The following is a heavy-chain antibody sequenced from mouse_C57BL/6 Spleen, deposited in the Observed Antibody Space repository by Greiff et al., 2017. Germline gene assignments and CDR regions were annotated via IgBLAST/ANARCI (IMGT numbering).Heavy chain of an antibody. CDR3: TTRYYGSSADAMDY. V-gene: IGHV14-4*01. D-gene: IGHD1-1*01. Sequence: EVQLQQSGAELVRPGASVKLSCTASGFNIKDDYMHWVKQRPEQGLEWIGWIDPENGDTEYASKFQGKATITAATSSNTAYLQLSSLTSADTAVYYCTTRYYGSSADAMDYWGQGTSVTVSS. J-gene: IGHJ4*01. CDR2: IDPENGDT. CDR1: GFNIKDDY.